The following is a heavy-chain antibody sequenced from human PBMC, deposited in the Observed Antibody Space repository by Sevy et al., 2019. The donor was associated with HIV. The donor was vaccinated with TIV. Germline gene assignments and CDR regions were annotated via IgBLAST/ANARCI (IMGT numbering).Heavy chain of an antibody. CDR2: IRSKANSYAT. V-gene: IGHV3-73*01. D-gene: IGHD5-12*01. CDR3: TRRGFDGYDHWGYYYYYMDV. CDR1: GFTFSGSA. J-gene: IGHJ6*03. Sequence: GGSLRLSCAASGFTFSGSAMHWVRQASGKGLEWVGRIRSKANSYATAYAASVKGRFTISRDDSKNTAYLQMNSLKTEDTAGYYCTRRGFDGYDHWGYYYYYMDVWGKGTTVTVSS.